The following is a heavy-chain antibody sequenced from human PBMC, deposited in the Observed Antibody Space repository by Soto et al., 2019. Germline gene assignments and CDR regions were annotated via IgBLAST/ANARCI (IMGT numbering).Heavy chain of an antibody. J-gene: IGHJ4*02. CDR3: ELTGYSSSWYSNY. D-gene: IGHD6-13*01. V-gene: IGHV1-69*02. Sequence: QVQLVQSGAEVKKPGSSVKVSCKASGGTFSSYTISWVRQAPGQGLEWMGRIIPILGIANYAQKFQGRVTITADKSTSTAYREVSSLRSEDTAVYYCELTGYSSSWYSNYWGQGTLVTVSS. CDR2: IIPILGIA. CDR1: GGTFSSYT.